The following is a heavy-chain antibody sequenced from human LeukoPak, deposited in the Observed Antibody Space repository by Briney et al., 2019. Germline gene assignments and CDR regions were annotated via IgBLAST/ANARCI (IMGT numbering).Heavy chain of an antibody. V-gene: IGHV5-51*01. CDR1: GYSFTSNW. CDR3: ARRRDLYSGSYYPFDY. D-gene: IGHD1-26*01. CDR2: IYPDDFDT. Sequence: GESLQISCKGSGYSFTSNWIGWVRQMPGKGLEWMGLIYPDDFDTTYSPSFQGQVSISADKSISTAYLQWSSLKASDTAMYYCARRRDLYSGSYYPFDYWGQGTLVTVSS. J-gene: IGHJ4*02.